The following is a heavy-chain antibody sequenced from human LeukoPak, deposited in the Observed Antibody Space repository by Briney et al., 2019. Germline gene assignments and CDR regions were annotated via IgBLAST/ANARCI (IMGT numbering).Heavy chain of an antibody. D-gene: IGHD3-10*01. J-gene: IGHJ5*02. CDR1: GFTFSSYW. V-gene: IGHV3-74*01. CDR3: ARAVTYFYGSVTYDWFDP. CDR2: IKSDGST. Sequence: PGGSLRLSCGASGFTFSSYWMHWVRQTPGKGLVWVSRIKSDGSTIYADSVKGRFTISRDNARNTLYLQMNSLRVEDTAMYYCARAVTYFYGSVTYDWFDPWGQGTLVTVSS.